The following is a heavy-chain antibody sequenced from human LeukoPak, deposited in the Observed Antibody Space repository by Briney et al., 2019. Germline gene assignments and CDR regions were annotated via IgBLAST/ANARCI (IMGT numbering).Heavy chain of an antibody. V-gene: IGHV1-46*01. Sequence: GASVKVSCKASGYTFTSYYMHWVRQAPGQGLERMGVINASGGSTSYAQKFQGRVTMTRDTSTSTVYMELSSLRSEDTAVYYCARARITTSWAYYYGMDVWGQGTTVTVSS. J-gene: IGHJ6*02. CDR3: ARARITTSWAYYYGMDV. CDR2: INASGGST. CDR1: GYTFTSYY. D-gene: IGHD4-11*01.